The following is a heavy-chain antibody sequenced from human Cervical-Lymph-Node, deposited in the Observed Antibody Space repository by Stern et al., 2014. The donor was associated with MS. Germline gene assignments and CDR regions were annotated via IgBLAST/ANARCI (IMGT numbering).Heavy chain of an antibody. CDR1: GFALRNSGVS. J-gene: IGHJ3*02. CDR3: THSLHGDYYDAFDT. D-gene: IGHD4-17*01. Sequence: QVTLKESGPTLVKATQPLTLTCTFSGFALRNSGVSVAWNRQPPGKALEWLAVIYWDDEKRYSPSLKSRLSITKDASESQVVLTMTNMDPVDTATYYCTHSLHGDYYDAFDTWGQGTMVTVSS. V-gene: IGHV2-5*02. CDR2: IYWDDEK.